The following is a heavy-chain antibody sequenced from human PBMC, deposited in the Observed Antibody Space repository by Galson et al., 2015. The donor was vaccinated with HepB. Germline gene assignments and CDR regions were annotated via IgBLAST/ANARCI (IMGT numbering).Heavy chain of an antibody. CDR1: GFTFSSYA. CDR3: AKGNMVAPHVEFVRIPPTRQDWFDP. D-gene: IGHD5-12*01. J-gene: IGHJ5*02. CDR2: ISSSGGST. V-gene: IGHV3-23*01. Sequence: SLRLSCAASGFTFSSYAMSWVRQAPGKGLEWVSAISSSGGSTYYADSVKGRFTISRDNSKNTLYLQMNSLRAEDTAVYYCAKGNMVAPHVEFVRIPPTRQDWFDPWGQGTLVTVSS.